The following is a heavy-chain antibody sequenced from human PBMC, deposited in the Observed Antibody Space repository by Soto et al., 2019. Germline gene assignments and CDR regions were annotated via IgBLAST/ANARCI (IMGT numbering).Heavy chain of an antibody. CDR1: GYSFTSYW. Sequence: PGESLKISCKGSGYSFTSYWIGWVRQMPGKGLEWMGIIYPGDSDTRYSPSFQGQVTISADKSISTAYLQWSSLKASDTAMYYCARRLGYCSGGSCMDVWGQGTTVTVSS. J-gene: IGHJ6*02. CDR3: ARRLGYCSGGSCMDV. CDR2: IYPGDSDT. D-gene: IGHD2-15*01. V-gene: IGHV5-51*01.